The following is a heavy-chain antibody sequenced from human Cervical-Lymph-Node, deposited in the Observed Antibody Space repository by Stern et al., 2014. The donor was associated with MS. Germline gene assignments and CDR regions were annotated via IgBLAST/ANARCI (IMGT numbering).Heavy chain of an antibody. Sequence: QVQLLQPGAEAKAPGASMKVSCRASGYIFTDYYLHWVRQAPGQGLEWLGWINPNRGGTNYAQNFQGRVTMTRDTSISTAYMELRWLGYADTAVYYCARGSGTAYDLRGDYWGQGTLVTVSS. CDR1: GYIFTDYY. CDR2: INPNRGGT. V-gene: IGHV1-2*02. CDR3: ARGSGTAYDLRGDY. D-gene: IGHD3-3*01. J-gene: IGHJ4*01.